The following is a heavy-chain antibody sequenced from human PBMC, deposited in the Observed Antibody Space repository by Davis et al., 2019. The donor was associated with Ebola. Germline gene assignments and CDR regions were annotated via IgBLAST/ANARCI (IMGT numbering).Heavy chain of an antibody. CDR2: IKQDGSEK. CDR1: GFTFSSYW. Sequence: PGGSLRLSCAASGFTFSSYWMSWVRQAPGKGLEWVANIKQDGSEKYYVDSVKGRFTISRDNAKNSLYLQMNSLRAEDTAVYYCARPVVPAAIGVWWFDPWGQGTLVTVSS. J-gene: IGHJ5*02. D-gene: IGHD2-2*02. CDR3: ARPVVPAAIGVWWFDP. V-gene: IGHV3-7*03.